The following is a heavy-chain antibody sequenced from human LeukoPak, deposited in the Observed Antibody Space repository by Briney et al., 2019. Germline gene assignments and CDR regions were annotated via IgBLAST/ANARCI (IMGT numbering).Heavy chain of an antibody. D-gene: IGHD3-10*01. J-gene: IGHJ6*04. Sequence: GGSLRLSCAASGFTFSSYSMNWVRQAPGKGLEWVSSISSSSSYIYYADSVKGRFTISRDNAKNSLYPQMDSLRAEDTAVYYCARDQHIYGSGKGYYGMDVWGKGTTVTVSS. CDR3: ARDQHIYGSGKGYYGMDV. V-gene: IGHV3-21*01. CDR2: ISSSSSYI. CDR1: GFTFSSYS.